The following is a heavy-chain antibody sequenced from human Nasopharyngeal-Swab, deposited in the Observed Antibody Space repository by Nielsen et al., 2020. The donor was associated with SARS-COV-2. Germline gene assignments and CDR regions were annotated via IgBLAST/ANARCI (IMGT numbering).Heavy chain of an antibody. CDR1: GFTFSSYA. J-gene: IGHJ5*02. D-gene: IGHD3-10*01. CDR2: ISGSGGST. Sequence: GESLKISCAASGFTFSSYAMSWVRQAPGKGLEWVSAISGSGGSTYYADSVKGRFTISRDNSKNTLYLQVNSLRAEDTAVYYCAGNMVRGVIFVRGFDPWGQGTLVTVSS. CDR3: AGNMVRGVIFVRGFDP. V-gene: IGHV3-23*01.